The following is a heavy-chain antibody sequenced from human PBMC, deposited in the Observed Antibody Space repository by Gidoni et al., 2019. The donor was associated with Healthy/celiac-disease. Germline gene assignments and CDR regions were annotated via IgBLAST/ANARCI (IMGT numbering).Heavy chain of an antibody. CDR3: AKDHPYPAATPLYYGMDV. Sequence: DGATKYGADSVKGRFTISRDNSKNTLYLQMNSLRAEDTAVYYCAKDHPYPAATPLYYGMDVWGQGTTVTVSS. D-gene: IGHD2-15*01. J-gene: IGHJ6*02. V-gene: IGHV3-30*02. CDR2: DGATK.